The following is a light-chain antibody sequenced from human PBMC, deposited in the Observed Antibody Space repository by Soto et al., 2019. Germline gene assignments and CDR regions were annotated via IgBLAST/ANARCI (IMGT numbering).Light chain of an antibody. V-gene: IGLV2-14*01. J-gene: IGLJ2*01. CDR1: SSDVGGYNY. CDR3: SSYTRSITVV. Sequence: QSVLTQPASVSGSPGQSITISCTGTSSDVGGYNYVSWYQQHPGKAPKLMIYDVSNRPSGVSNRFSGSKSGNTASLTISGLLAEDEADYYCSSYTRSITVVFGGGTKLTVL. CDR2: DVS.